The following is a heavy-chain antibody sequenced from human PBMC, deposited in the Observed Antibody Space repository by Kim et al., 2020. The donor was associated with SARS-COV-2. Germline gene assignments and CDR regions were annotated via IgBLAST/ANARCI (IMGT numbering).Heavy chain of an antibody. V-gene: IGHV3-11*05. Sequence: DDAGRGRFTIARDNAKSLLYLQMNSLTVEDTAIYYCARGATVDHWGQGTLVTVSS. CDR3: ARGATVDH. D-gene: IGHD1-26*01. J-gene: IGHJ5*02.